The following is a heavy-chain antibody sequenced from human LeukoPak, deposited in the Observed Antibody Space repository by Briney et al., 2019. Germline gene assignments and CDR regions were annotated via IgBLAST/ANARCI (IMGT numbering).Heavy chain of an antibody. Sequence: ESGGSLRLSCAASGFTFSSYSMNWVRQAPGKGLEWVSSISSSSRYIYYADSVKGRFTISRDNAKNSLYLQTNSLRAEDTAVYYCARAPLRDDYGDYEDYWGQGTLVTVSS. CDR1: GFTFSSYS. CDR2: ISSSSRYI. CDR3: ARAPLRDDYGDYEDY. V-gene: IGHV3-21*01. J-gene: IGHJ4*02. D-gene: IGHD4-17*01.